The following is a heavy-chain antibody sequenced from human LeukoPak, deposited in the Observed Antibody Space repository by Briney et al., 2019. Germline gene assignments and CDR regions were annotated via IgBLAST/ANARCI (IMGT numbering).Heavy chain of an antibody. V-gene: IGHV1-8*02. CDR3: ASLQKLNYYYYYGMDV. CDR2: MNPNSGNT. D-gene: IGHD5-24*01. CDR1: GGTFSSYA. J-gene: IGHJ6*02. Sequence: ASVKVSCKASGGTFSSYAISWVRQATGQGLEWMGWMNPNSGNTGYAQKFQGRVTMTRNTSISTAYMELSSLRSEDTAVYYCASLQKLNYYYYYGMDVWGQGTTVTVSS.